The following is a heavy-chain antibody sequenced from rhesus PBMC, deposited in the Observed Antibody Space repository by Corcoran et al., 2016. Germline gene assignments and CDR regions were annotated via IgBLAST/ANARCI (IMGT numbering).Heavy chain of an antibody. CDR1: GGSVSGHYY. J-gene: IGHJ2*01. V-gene: IGHV4-73*01. D-gene: IGHD5-24*01. CDR2: IHANSAYT. CDR3: ARLYSGYGSAYWYFDV. Sequence: QVKLQQWGEGLVKPSETLSLTCAVYGGSVSGHYYWTWIRQPAGKGLEWMGNIHANSAYTNYNRSLKNRVTISKDTAKNQFSLKLRSVTPADTAIYFCARLYSGYGSAYWYFDVWGPGTPITISS.